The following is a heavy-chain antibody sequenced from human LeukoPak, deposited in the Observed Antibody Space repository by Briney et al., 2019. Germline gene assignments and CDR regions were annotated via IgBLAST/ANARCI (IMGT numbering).Heavy chain of an antibody. CDR3: TTYDNSAYYSDY. CDR1: GFTFSNAW. J-gene: IGHJ4*02. D-gene: IGHD3-22*01. CDR2: IKRKTDGGTI. Sequence: GGSLRLSCAASGFTFSNAWMSWVRQAPGKGLEWAGRIKRKTDGGTIEYTAPVKGRFTISRDDSENTPYLQMNSLKAEDTAVYYCTTYDNSAYYSDYWGQGTLVTVSS. V-gene: IGHV3-15*01.